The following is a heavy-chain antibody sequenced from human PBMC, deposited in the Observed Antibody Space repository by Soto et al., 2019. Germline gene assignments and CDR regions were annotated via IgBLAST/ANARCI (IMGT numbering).Heavy chain of an antibody. CDR1: GFTFSSYH. CDR2: ISYDGSDK. J-gene: IGHJ5*02. Sequence: QVQLVESGGGVVQPGKSLRLSCAASGFTFSSYHMHWVRQAPGKGLEWVALISYDGSDKYYADSVKGRFIISRDNSKDTLSLQMNSLRAEDTAVXYXXXXIVVVPGTGWFDPWGQGTLVTVSS. D-gene: IGHD2-15*01. CDR3: XXXIVVVPGTGWFDP. V-gene: IGHV3-30*03.